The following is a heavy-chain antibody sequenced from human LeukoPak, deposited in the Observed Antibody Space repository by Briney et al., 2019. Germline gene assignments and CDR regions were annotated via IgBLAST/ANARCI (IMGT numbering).Heavy chain of an antibody. CDR2: INADEDRA. V-gene: IGHV3-74*01. CDR1: GFTVSDYW. J-gene: IGHJ6*02. D-gene: IGHD3-10*01. CDR3: ARDPRMVRGASSHYYYYGMGV. Sequence: GGSLRLSCAASGFTVSDYWMHWVRQAPGKGLVWVSHINADEDRAAYADSVKGRFTISRDNSKNTLYLQMNSLRAEDTAVYYCARDPRMVRGASSHYYYYGMGVWGQGTTVTVSS.